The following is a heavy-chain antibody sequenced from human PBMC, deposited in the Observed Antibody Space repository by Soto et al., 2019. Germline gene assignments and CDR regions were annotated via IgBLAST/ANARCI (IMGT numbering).Heavy chain of an antibody. CDR1: GFTFSDYA. CDR3: AKGGRQWLVTSDFNY. D-gene: IGHD6-19*01. Sequence: GGSLGLSCAASGFTFSDYAMHWVRQAPDKGLEWVAVVSHDGRNTHYADSVKGRFTISRDSSKNTVSLEMTSLRAEDTAVYYCAKGGRQWLVTSDFNYWGQGALVTVSS. J-gene: IGHJ4*02. CDR2: VSHDGRNT. V-gene: IGHV3-30*18.